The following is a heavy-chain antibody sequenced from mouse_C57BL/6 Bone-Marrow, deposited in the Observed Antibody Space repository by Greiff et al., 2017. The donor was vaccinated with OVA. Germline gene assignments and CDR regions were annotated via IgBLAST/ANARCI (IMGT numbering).Heavy chain of an antibody. Sequence: EVHLVESGGGLVQPKGSLKLSCAASGFSFNTYAMNWVRQAPGKGLEWVARIRSKSNNYATYYADSVKDRFTISRDDSESMLYLQMNNLKTEDTAMYYCVRSYGSSFDYWGQGTTLTVSS. CDR3: VRSYGSSFDY. CDR1: GFSFNTYA. D-gene: IGHD1-1*01. J-gene: IGHJ2*01. CDR2: IRSKSNNYAT. V-gene: IGHV10-1*01.